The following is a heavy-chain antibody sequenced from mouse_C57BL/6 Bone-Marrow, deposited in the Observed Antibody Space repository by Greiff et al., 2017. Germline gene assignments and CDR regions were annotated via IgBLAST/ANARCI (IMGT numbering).Heavy chain of an antibody. CDR3: ARCPYYYGSIYWYFDV. Sequence: VQLQQSGAELVRPGASVKLSCKASGYTFTDYYINWVKQRPGQGLEWIARIYPGSGNTYYNEKFKGKATLTAEKSSSTAYMQLSSLTSEDSAVYFCARCPYYYGSIYWYFDVWGTGTTVTVSS. CDR1: GYTFTDYY. J-gene: IGHJ1*03. D-gene: IGHD1-1*01. V-gene: IGHV1-76*01. CDR2: IYPGSGNT.